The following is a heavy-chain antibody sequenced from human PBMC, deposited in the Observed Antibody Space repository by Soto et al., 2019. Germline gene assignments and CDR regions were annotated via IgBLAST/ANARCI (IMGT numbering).Heavy chain of an antibody. J-gene: IGHJ6*02. V-gene: IGHV4-59*07. CDR1: GGSISSYY. Sequence: NPSDTLSLTCTVSGGSISSYYWSWIRQPPGKGLEWIGYIYYSGSTNYNPSLKSRVTISVDTSKNQFSLKLSSVTAADTAVYYCARGFMMAAPDYYYYGMDVWGQGTTVTVSS. CDR3: ARGFMMAAPDYYYYGMDV. D-gene: IGHD6-6*01. CDR2: IYYSGST.